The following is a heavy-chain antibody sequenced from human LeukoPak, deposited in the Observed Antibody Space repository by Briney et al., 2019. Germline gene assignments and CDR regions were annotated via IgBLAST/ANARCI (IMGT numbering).Heavy chain of an antibody. CDR3: AREIVGATTPGGFDY. CDR2: IYYSGST. V-gene: IGHV4-59*01. Sequence: SETLSLTCTVSGGSISSYYWSWIRQPPGKGLEWIGYIYYSGSTNYNPSLKSRVTISVDTSKNQFSLKLSSVTAADTAVYYCAREIVGATTPGGFDYWGQGTLVTVSS. D-gene: IGHD1-26*01. J-gene: IGHJ4*02. CDR1: GGSISSYY.